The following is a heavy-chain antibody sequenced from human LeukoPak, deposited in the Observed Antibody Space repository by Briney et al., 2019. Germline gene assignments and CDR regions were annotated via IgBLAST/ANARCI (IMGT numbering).Heavy chain of an antibody. CDR2: ISIAGDT. J-gene: IGHJ6*02. CDR1: GFTFSSYD. Sequence: GGSLRLSCAASGFTFSSYDMHWVRHAPGKGREWVSAISIAGDTYYPSYVKGRFTISRENAKNSLYLQMNSLRAGDTAVYYCARALYAAPYYYYYYGMDVWGQGTTVTVSS. D-gene: IGHD3-16*01. V-gene: IGHV3-13*01. CDR3: ARALYAAPYYYYYYGMDV.